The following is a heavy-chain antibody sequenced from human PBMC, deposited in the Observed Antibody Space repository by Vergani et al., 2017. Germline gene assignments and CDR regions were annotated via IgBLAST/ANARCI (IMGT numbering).Heavy chain of an antibody. CDR3: ARDRQFGGSYYLWDY. CDR1: GFTFSRYW. D-gene: IGHD1-26*01. CDR2: IKQDGSEK. Sequence: EVQLLESGGGLVQPGGSLRLSCAASGFTFSRYWMSWVRQAPGKGLEWVANIKQDGSEKYYVDSVKGRFTISRDNAKNSLYLQMNSLRAEDTAVYYCARDRQFGGSYYLWDYWGQGTLVTVSS. J-gene: IGHJ4*02. V-gene: IGHV3-7*04.